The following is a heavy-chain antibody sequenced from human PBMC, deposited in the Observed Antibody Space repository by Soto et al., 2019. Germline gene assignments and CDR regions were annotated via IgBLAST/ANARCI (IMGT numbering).Heavy chain of an antibody. CDR2: INPNSGGT. CDR3: AKRGGVYYDFWSGQNYGMDV. Sequence: ASVKVSCKASGYTFTGYYMHWVRQAPGQGLEWMGWINPNSGGTNYAQTFQGWVTMTRDTSISTAYMELSRLRSDDTAVYYCAKRGGVYYDFWSGQNYGMDVWGQGTTVTVSS. V-gene: IGHV1-2*04. J-gene: IGHJ6*02. CDR1: GYTFTGYY. D-gene: IGHD3-3*01.